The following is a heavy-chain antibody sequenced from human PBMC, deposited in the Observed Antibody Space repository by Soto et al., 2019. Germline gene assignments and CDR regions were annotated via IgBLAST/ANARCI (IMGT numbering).Heavy chain of an antibody. Sequence: ASVKVSCKASGYTFTGYYMHWFRQAPGQGLEWMGWINPNSGATNIAQKFQGRITMTRDTSISTAYMELSSLRSDDTAVYYCVRIMTTMTTGELDPWGQVTLVTVSS. CDR3: VRIMTTMTTGELDP. J-gene: IGHJ5*02. D-gene: IGHD4-17*01. V-gene: IGHV1-2*02. CDR2: INPNSGAT. CDR1: GYTFTGYY.